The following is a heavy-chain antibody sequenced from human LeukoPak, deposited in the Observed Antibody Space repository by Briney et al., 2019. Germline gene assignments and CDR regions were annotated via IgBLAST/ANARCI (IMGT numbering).Heavy chain of an antibody. D-gene: IGHD4-23*01. CDR3: VMWDDYGGSY. CDR2: IYYSGST. CDR1: GGSISSYY. V-gene: IGHV4-59*08. J-gene: IGHJ4*02. Sequence: SETLSLTCTVSGGSISSYYWSWIRQPPGKGLEWIGYIYYSGSTNYNPSLKSRVTISVDTSKNQFSLKLSSVTAADTAVYYCVMWDDYGGSYWGQGTLVTVSS.